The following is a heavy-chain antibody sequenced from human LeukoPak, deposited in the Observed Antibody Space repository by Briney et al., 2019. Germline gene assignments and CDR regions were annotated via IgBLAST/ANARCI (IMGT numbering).Heavy chain of an antibody. CDR1: GYTLTELC. V-gene: IGHV1-24*01. CDR2: FDPEDGER. Sequence: ASVKVSCKVSGYTLTELCMHWVRQAPGKGLEWMGSFDPEDGERIYAQKFQGRVTMTTDTSTSTAYMELRSLRSDDTAVYYCARDHGPIVAVITGDNWFDPWGQGTLVTVSS. J-gene: IGHJ5*02. D-gene: IGHD3-22*01. CDR3: ARDHGPIVAVITGDNWFDP.